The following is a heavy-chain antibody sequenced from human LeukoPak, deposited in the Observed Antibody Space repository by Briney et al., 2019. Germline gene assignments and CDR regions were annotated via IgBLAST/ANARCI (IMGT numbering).Heavy chain of an antibody. Sequence: PGGSLRLSCAASGFTFSSYAMHWVRQSPGKGLEWVAVISYDGSNKYYADSVKGRFTISRDISKNTLYLQMNSLRPEDTAVYYCARGPRVGAAGFVYYHYIDVWGKGTTVTVSS. CDR1: GFTFSSYA. D-gene: IGHD1-26*01. J-gene: IGHJ6*03. V-gene: IGHV3-30*04. CDR2: ISYDGSNK. CDR3: ARGPRVGAAGFVYYHYIDV.